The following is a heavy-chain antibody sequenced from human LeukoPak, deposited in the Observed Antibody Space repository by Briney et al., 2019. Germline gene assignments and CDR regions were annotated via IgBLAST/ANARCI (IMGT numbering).Heavy chain of an antibody. J-gene: IGHJ4*02. CDR1: GFTFSSYG. V-gene: IGHV3-30*02. Sequence: GGSLRLSCAASGFTFSSYGMHWVRQAPGKGLEWVAFIRYDGSNKYYADSVKGRFTISRDNSKNTLYLQMNRLRAEETAVFYCAKDSFRYDSSGSYYFDLWGQGNLVNVSS. CDR3: AKDSFRYDSSGSYYFDL. D-gene: IGHD3-22*01. CDR2: IRYDGSNK.